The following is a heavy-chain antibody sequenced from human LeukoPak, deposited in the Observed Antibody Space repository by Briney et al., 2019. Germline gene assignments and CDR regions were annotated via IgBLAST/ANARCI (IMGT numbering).Heavy chain of an antibody. D-gene: IGHD3-16*02. Sequence: ASVKVSCKTSGYCFIKNGINWVRQAPGQGLEWMGWISTYNGNTEFAQNLQGRVTLTTDTSTSTAYMELRSLRSDDTAVYYCARDRYTMAPGYWGQGTLVIVSS. V-gene: IGHV1-18*01. CDR1: GYCFIKNG. CDR2: ISTYNGNT. CDR3: ARDRYTMAPGY. J-gene: IGHJ4*02.